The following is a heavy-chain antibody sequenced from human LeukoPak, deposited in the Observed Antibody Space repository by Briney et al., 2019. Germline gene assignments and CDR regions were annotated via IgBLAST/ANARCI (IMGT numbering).Heavy chain of an antibody. CDR1: GYTFTIYG. CDR2: ISGYNGST. J-gene: IGHJ4*02. V-gene: IGHV1-18*01. CDR3: ARDGNRRTTYYYGSGSDY. D-gene: IGHD3-10*01. Sequence: ASVKVSCKTSGYTFTIYGLSWVRQAPGQGLEWMGWISGYNGSTKYAQKFQGRVTMTTDTSTSTSYMELRSLRSDDTAVYYCARDGNRRTTYYYGSGSDYWGQGTLVTVSS.